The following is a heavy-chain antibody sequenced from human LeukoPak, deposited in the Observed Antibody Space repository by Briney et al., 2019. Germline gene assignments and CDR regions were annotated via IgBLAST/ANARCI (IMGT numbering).Heavy chain of an antibody. J-gene: IGHJ4*02. CDR2: ISSSGSTI. V-gene: IGHV3-48*03. Sequence: GGSLRLSSAASGFTFSSYEMNWVRQAPGKGLEWVSYISSSGSTIYYADSVKGRFTISRDNAKNSLYLQMNSLRAEDTAVYYCARDSRVFGELFPFDYWGQGTLVTVSS. CDR1: GFTFSSYE. CDR3: ARDSRVFGELFPFDY. D-gene: IGHD3-10*01.